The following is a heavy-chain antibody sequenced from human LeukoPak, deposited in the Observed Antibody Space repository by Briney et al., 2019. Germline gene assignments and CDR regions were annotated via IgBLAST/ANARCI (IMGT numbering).Heavy chain of an antibody. CDR3: ARDLFGGYYCRQFDY. V-gene: IGHV3-30*02. J-gene: IGHJ4*02. CDR2: IRYDGSNK. CDR1: GFTFSSHG. D-gene: IGHD3-22*01. Sequence: GGSLRLSCAASGFTFSSHGMHWVRQTPAKGLEWVAFIRYDGSNKYYADSVKGRFIISRDNSKNTLFLQMNSLRPEDTAVYYCARDLFGGYYCRQFDYWGQGTLVTVSS.